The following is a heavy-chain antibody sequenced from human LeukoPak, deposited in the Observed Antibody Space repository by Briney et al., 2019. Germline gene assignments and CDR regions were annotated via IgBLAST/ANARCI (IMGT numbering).Heavy chain of an antibody. V-gene: IGHV3-48*04. D-gene: IGHD6-13*01. Sequence: GGSLRLSCAASGFTFSSYSMNWVRQAPGKGLEWVSYISSSSSTIYYADSVKGRFTISRDNAKNSLYLQMNSLRTEDTALYYCAKDKGIAAGSGFDPWGQGTLVTVSS. CDR3: AKDKGIAAGSGFDP. CDR1: GFTFSSYS. CDR2: ISSSSSTI. J-gene: IGHJ5*02.